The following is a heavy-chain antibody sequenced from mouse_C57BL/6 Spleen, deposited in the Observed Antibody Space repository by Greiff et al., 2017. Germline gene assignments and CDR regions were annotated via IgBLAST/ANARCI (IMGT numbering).Heavy chain of an antibody. D-gene: IGHD2-2*01. CDR3: ARRAMVTTGLYYAMDY. Sequence: VMLVESGPGLVQPSQSLSITCTVSGFSLTSYGVHWVRQSPGKGLEWLGVIWSGGSTDYNAAFISRLSISKDNSKSQVFFKMNSLQADDTAIYYCARRAMVTTGLYYAMDYWGQGTSVTVSS. V-gene: IGHV2-2*01. J-gene: IGHJ4*01. CDR1: GFSLTSYG. CDR2: IWSGGST.